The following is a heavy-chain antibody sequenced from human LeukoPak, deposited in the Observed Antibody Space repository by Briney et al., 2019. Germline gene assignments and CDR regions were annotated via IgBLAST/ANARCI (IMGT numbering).Heavy chain of an antibody. J-gene: IGHJ5*02. CDR3: ARGEVLRFLEWLFQPYNWFDP. V-gene: IGHV4-39*07. CDR2: IYHSGST. Sequence: SETLSLTCTVSGDFISSSGYYWGWIRQPPGKGLDWIGTIYHSGSTYYNPSLKSRVTISVDTSKNQFSLKLSSVTAADTAVYYCARGEVLRFLEWLFQPYNWFDPWGQGTLVTVSS. CDR1: GDFISSSGYY. D-gene: IGHD3-3*01.